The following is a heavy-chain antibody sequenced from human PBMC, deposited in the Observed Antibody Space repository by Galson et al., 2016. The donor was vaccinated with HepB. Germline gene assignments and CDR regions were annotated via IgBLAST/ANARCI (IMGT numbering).Heavy chain of an antibody. J-gene: IGHJ3*02. CDR1: GFTFTTYW. Sequence: SLRLSCAASGFTFTTYWMHWVRQDPEKGLVWVSGINTDGSSTIYADSVKGRFTISRDNAEDSLYLQMNSLRVEDTAVYYCAKEVYSRAAIPSLDAFDMWGQGTVVTVSS. CDR3: AKEVYSRAAIPSLDAFDM. CDR2: INTDGSST. D-gene: IGHD2-8*01. V-gene: IGHV3-74*01.